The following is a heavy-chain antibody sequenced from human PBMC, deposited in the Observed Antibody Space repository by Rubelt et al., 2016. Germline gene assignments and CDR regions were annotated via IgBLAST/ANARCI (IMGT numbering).Heavy chain of an antibody. CDR2: ISHSGST. J-gene: IGHJ2*01. V-gene: IGHV4-34*01. CDR1: GGSFSGYY. CDR3: VGQSAVLVAGSHGYFDL. D-gene: IGHD2-8*02. Sequence: QVQLQQWGAGLLKPSETLSLTCAVYGGSFSGYYWSWIRQPPGKGLEWIGEISHSGSTNYNPSLKSRVTISANASKNNFSLWLSSVTAADTAFYYCVGQSAVLVAGSHGYFDLWGRGTLATVSS.